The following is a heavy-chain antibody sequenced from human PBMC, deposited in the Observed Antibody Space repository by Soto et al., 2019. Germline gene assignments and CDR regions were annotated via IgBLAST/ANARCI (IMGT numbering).Heavy chain of an antibody. Sequence: ASVKVSCKASGYTFTGYAMHWVRQAPGQRLEWMGWINAGNGNTKYSQKFQGRVTITRDTSASTAYMELSSLRSEDTAVYYCARDVPWHGGNAGSDYWGQGTLVTLSS. J-gene: IGHJ4*02. CDR3: ARDVPWHGGNAGSDY. CDR2: INAGNGNT. V-gene: IGHV1-3*01. D-gene: IGHD2-15*01. CDR1: GYTFTGYA.